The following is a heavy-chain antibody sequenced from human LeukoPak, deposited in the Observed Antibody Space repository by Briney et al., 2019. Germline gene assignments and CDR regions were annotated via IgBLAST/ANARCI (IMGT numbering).Heavy chain of an antibody. CDR2: ISYDGSNK. V-gene: IGHV3-30*18. D-gene: IGHD3-22*01. CDR1: GFTFSSYG. CDR3: AKDQQSYYDSSGYFRDDAFDI. Sequence: PGGSLRLSCAASGFTFSSYGMHWVRQAPGKGMEGVAVISYDGSNKYYADSVKGRFTISRDNSKTTLYLQMNSLRAEDTAVYYCAKDQQSYYDSSGYFRDDAFDIWGQGTMVTVSS. J-gene: IGHJ3*02.